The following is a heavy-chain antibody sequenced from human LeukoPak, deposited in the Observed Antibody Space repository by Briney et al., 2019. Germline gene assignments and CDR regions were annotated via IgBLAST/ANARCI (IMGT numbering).Heavy chain of an antibody. CDR2: IYWNDDK. D-gene: IGHD6-13*01. CDR3: AHRYGHSSSWYEGRSWFDP. V-gene: IGHV2-5*01. J-gene: IGHJ5*02. CDR1: GFSLSTSGVG. Sequence: SGPTLVNPTQTLTLTCTFSGFSLSTSGVGVGWIRQPPGKALEWLALIYWNDDKRYSPSLKSRLTITKDTSKNQVVLTMTNMDPVDTATYYCAHRYGHSSSWYEGRSWFDPWGQGTLVTVSS.